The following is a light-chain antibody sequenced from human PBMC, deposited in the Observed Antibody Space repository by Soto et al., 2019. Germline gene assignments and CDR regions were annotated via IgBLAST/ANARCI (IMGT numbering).Light chain of an antibody. J-gene: IGLJ1*01. CDR2: DAS. V-gene: IGLV2-14*01. CDR1: SSDVGGYNF. CDR3: SSYTISSTYV. Sequence: QSALTQPASVSGSPGQSITISCTGTSSDVGGYNFVSWYQQHPGKAPKLLIYDASDRPSGVSNRFSGSKSGNTASLTISGLQAEDEADYYCSSYTISSTYVFGTGTKVTVL.